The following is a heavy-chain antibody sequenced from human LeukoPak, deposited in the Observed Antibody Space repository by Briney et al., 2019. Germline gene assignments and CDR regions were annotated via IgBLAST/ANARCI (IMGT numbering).Heavy chain of an antibody. V-gene: IGHV3-74*01. CDR3: ARALGYCSDANCR. CDR1: EYTLTELS. CDR2: IKADESSA. J-gene: IGHJ4*02. D-gene: IGHD2-15*01. Sequence: GASVKVSCKVSEYTLTELSMHWVRQAPGKGLEWVSRIKADESSASYADSVKGRFTISRDNAKNTMYLQMNSLRAEDTAVYYCARALGYCSDANCRWGQGTLVIVSS.